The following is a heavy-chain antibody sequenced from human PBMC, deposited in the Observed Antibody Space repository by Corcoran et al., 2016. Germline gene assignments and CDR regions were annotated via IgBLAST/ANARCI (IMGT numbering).Heavy chain of an antibody. V-gene: IGHV3-7*01. J-gene: IGHJ4*02. CDR1: GFTLSSYW. D-gene: IGHD1-26*01. Sequence: EVQLVESGGGLVQPGVSLRLSCAASGFTLSSYWMTWVRQAPGKGLEWVANIKKDGSEKYYVDSVKGRFTISRENAKNSLSLQMNSLRAEDHAVYYCARDLQVGATPYFDYWCQGTLVTVSS. CDR3: ARDLQVGATPYFDY. CDR2: IKKDGSEK.